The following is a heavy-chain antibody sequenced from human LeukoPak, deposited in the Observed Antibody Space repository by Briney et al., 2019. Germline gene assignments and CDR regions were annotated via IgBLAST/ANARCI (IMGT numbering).Heavy chain of an antibody. CDR1: GYSFTSNY. V-gene: IGHV1-46*01. Sequence: ASVKVSCKASGYSFTSNYIHWVRQAPGQGLEWMGMIYPRDGSTSYAQKFLGRVTVTRDTSTSTVHMELSGLRSEDTAVYYCARDQEAFDCWGQGTLVTVSS. CDR2: IYPRDGST. J-gene: IGHJ4*02. CDR3: ARDQEAFDC.